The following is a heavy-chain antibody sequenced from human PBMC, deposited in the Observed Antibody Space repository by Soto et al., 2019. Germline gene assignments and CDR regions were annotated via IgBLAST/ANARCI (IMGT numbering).Heavy chain of an antibody. Sequence: SETLSLTCTVSGGSITSYYLSWIRQPAGKGLEWIGRTYITGGSNYSPSLKSRVTMSLDTSKNQFSLKLSSATAADTAVYYCARDMRVFGGMDVWGRGTTVTVSS. CDR1: GGSITSYY. V-gene: IGHV4-4*07. CDR2: TYITGGS. D-gene: IGHD3-3*01. J-gene: IGHJ6*02. CDR3: ARDMRVFGGMDV.